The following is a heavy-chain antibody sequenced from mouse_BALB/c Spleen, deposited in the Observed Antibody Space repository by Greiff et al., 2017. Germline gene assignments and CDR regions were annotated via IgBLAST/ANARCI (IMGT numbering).Heavy chain of an antibody. V-gene: IGHV5-17*02. CDR3: ARNYGKFFYAMDY. J-gene: IGHJ4*01. Sequence: EVKVMESGADLVPPGGSRKLSCTASGFTFSSYGMHWVRQAPGKGLEWVAYISSGSSTIYYADTVKGRFTISRDNPKNTVFLQMTSLKSDDTAMYYCARNYGKFFYAMDYWGQGTSVTVSS. CDR1: GFTFSSYG. CDR2: ISSGSSTI. D-gene: IGHD2-1*01.